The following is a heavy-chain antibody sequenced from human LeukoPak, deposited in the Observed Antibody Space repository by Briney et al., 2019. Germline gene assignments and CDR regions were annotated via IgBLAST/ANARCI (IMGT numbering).Heavy chain of an antibody. D-gene: IGHD1-26*01. Sequence: ASVKVSCKASGYTFTSYYMHWVRHAPGQGLEWMGIINPSGGSTSYAQKFQGRVTMTRDTSTSTVYLQLSSLRSEDTAVYYCARDRGSYVTYDYWGQGTLVTVSS. CDR2: INPSGGST. CDR1: GYTFTSYY. V-gene: IGHV1-46*01. CDR3: ARDRGSYVTYDY. J-gene: IGHJ4*02.